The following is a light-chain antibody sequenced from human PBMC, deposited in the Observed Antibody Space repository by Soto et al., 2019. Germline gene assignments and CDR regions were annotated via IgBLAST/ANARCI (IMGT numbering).Light chain of an antibody. J-gene: IGLJ2*01. CDR2: DVT. CDR1: SNNVGGYNY. Sequence: QSVLTQPRSVSGSPGQSVTISCTGASNNVGGYNYVSWYQHHPGKVPQLIIYDVTKRPSGVPDRFSGSKSGNTASLTISGLQVEDEAYYYCCSYAGTYTWIFGGVTKLTVL. V-gene: IGLV2-11*01. CDR3: CSYAGTYTWI.